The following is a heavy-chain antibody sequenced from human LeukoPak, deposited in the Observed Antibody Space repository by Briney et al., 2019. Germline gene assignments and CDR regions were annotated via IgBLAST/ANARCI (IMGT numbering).Heavy chain of an antibody. CDR1: LFTPSVYY. D-gene: IGHD2-2*01. J-gene: IGHJ4*02. V-gene: IGHV3-11*06. Sequence: GGSLRLSCVPSLFTPSVYYMGWIRQAPGRSLEWVSYISNSGSSTKYVDSVKGRFTISRDNAKNSLSVQMNSVRPEDTAVYYCARADRTSWFDYWGQGALVTVSS. CDR2: ISNSGSST. CDR3: ARADRTSWFDY.